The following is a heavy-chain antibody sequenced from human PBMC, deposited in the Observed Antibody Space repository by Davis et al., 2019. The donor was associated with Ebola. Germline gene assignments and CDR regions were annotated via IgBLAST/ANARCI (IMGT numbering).Heavy chain of an antibody. J-gene: IGHJ6*03. Sequence: ASVKVSCKASGYTFTSYYMHWVRQAPGQGLEWMGIINPSGGSTSYAQKFQGRVTMTRDTSTSTVYMELSSLRSEDTAVYYCARDGGAGTHYYYYMDVWGKGTTVTVSS. CDR2: INPSGGST. V-gene: IGHV1-46*01. D-gene: IGHD6-19*01. CDR3: ARDGGAGTHYYYYMDV. CDR1: GYTFTSYY.